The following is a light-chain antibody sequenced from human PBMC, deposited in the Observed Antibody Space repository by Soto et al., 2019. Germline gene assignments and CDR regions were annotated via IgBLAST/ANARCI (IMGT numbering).Light chain of an antibody. V-gene: IGKV3-15*01. CDR2: DTS. Sequence: EVVMTQSPATLSVSPGEGVTLSCRASQGIGDTLAWYQHKPGQTPRLLIYDTSTRATGVPARFRGSGSGTDFTLTISRLEPEDFAVYWCQQYNNWPLTFGPGTRLEI. CDR3: QQYNNWPLT. J-gene: IGKJ5*01. CDR1: QGIGDT.